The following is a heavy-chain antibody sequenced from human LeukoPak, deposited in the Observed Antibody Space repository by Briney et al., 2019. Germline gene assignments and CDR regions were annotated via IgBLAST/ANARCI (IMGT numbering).Heavy chain of an antibody. D-gene: IGHD6-25*01. CDR2: IAYDGVNK. V-gene: IGHV3-30*18. Sequence: GGSLSLSCAASGLTFSNYGMHWVRLAPGKGLEWVAVIAYDGVNKYYRDSVKGRLTISTDNAKNTMYLQINSLRAEDTAVYYCAKNRIPTSITPDSWGQGTLVTVSS. CDR1: GLTFSNYG. J-gene: IGHJ5*01. CDR3: AKNRIPTSITPDS.